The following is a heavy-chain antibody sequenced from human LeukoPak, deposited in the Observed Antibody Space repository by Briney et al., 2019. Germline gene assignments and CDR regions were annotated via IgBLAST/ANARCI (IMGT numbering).Heavy chain of an antibody. D-gene: IGHD3-10*01. CDR3: ARDGADVYGRAFDY. CDR1: GGSISSYF. CDR2: IHASGTT. V-gene: IGHV4-4*07. Sequence: PSETLSLTCNVSGGSISSYFWTWIRQPAGKGLEWIRRIHASGTTNYNSSLKSRVSMSVDTSKNQFSLKLTSVTAADTAVYFCARDGADVYGRAFDYWGQGTLVSVSS. J-gene: IGHJ4*02.